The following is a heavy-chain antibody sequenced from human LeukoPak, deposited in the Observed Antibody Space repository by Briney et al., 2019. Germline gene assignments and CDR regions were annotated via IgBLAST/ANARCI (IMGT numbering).Heavy chain of an antibody. Sequence: SETLSLTCTVSGGSIRSGTYYWGWIRQPPGKGLEWIGSIYYNGNTYYNPSLKSRVTISVDTSKNQFFLNLSSVTAADTAVYYCARASSGIEDWFDPWGQGTQVTVSS. CDR2: IYYNGNT. D-gene: IGHD1-26*01. CDR3: ARASSGIEDWFDP. J-gene: IGHJ5*02. V-gene: IGHV4-39*07. CDR1: GGSIRSGTYY.